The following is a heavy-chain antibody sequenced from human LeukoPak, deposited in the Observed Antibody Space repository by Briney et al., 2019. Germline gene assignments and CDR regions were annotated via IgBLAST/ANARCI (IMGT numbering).Heavy chain of an antibody. V-gene: IGHV3-7*01. CDR2: IKQDGSEK. D-gene: IGHD3-3*01. CDR1: GFTFSSYW. CDR3: ARESQVGDFWSGHHL. Sequence: PGGSLRLSCAASGFTFSSYWMTWIRLAPGKGLEWVANIKQDGSEKYYVDSVKGRFTISRDNAKNSLYLQMNSLRAEDTAVYYCARESQVGDFWSGHHLWGQGTLVTVSS. J-gene: IGHJ4*02.